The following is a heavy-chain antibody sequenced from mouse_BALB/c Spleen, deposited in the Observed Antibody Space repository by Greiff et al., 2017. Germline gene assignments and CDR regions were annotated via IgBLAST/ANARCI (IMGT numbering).Heavy chain of an antibody. CDR3: TRSRLAKGYFDY. D-gene: IGHD1-1*01. V-gene: IGHV1S81*02. J-gene: IGHJ2*01. Sequence: QVQLQQSGAELVKPGASVKLSCKASGYTFTSYYMYWVKQRPGQGLEWIGEINPSNGGTNFNEKFKSKATLTVDKSSSTAYMQLSSLTSEDSAVYYCTRSRLAKGYFDYWGQGTTLTVSS. CDR1: GYTFTSYY. CDR2: INPSNGGT.